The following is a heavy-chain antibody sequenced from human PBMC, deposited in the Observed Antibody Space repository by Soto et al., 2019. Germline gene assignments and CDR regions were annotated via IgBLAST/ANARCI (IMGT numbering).Heavy chain of an antibody. CDR1: GGSMNSGGYC. CDR3: SRGILA. Sequence: QVQLQESGPGLVKPSQTLSLTCTVSGGSMNSGGYCWNWIRQHPGEGLEWIGCISYGGTTSYNPSLTSRVTISVDPSKNQVSLKLSSVTAADTAVYYCSRGILAWGQGTLITVSS. V-gene: IGHV4-31*03. CDR2: ISYGGTT. D-gene: IGHD2-15*01. J-gene: IGHJ5*02.